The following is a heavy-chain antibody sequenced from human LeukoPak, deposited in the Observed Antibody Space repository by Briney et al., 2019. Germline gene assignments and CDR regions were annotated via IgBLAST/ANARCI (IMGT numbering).Heavy chain of an antibody. V-gene: IGHV3-23*01. CDR1: GFTFTSYA. CDR3: AKPRAMTTGVGRYFDL. D-gene: IGHD1-1*01. CDR2: ISGGGENT. J-gene: IGHJ2*01. Sequence: GGSLRLSCGASGFTFTSYAMSWIRQAPGKGLEWVSAISGGGENTYYGDSVKGRFTISRDNSKNTLYLQMNSLRAEDTATYYCAKPRAMTTGVGRYFDLWGRGTLVAVSS.